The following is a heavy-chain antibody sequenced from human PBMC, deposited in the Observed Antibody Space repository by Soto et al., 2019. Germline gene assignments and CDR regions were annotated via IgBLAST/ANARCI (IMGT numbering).Heavy chain of an antibody. CDR3: ARDDYGDYVPIPFDY. CDR1: GFTFSSYW. Sequence: EVQLVESGGGLVQPGGSLRLSCAASGFTFSSYWMSWVRQAPGKGLEWVANIKQDGSEKYYVDSVKGRFTISRDNAKNSLYLQMNSLRAEDTAVYYCARDDYGDYVPIPFDYWGQGTLVTVSS. J-gene: IGHJ4*02. D-gene: IGHD4-17*01. CDR2: IKQDGSEK. V-gene: IGHV3-7*05.